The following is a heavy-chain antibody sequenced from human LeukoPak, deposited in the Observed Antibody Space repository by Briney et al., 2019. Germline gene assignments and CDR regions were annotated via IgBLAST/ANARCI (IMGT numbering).Heavy chain of an antibody. CDR2: ISRSGSTI. D-gene: IGHD5-12*01. J-gene: IGHJ4*02. Sequence: GGSLRLSCEASGFTFSRYEMNWVRQAPGKGLEWVSYISRSGSTIYDSDSVKGRFTISRDNARNPLYLQMNSLRAEDTAVYYCARYSAYDNDYWGQGTLVTVST. CDR1: GFTFSRYE. CDR3: ARYSAYDNDY. V-gene: IGHV3-48*03.